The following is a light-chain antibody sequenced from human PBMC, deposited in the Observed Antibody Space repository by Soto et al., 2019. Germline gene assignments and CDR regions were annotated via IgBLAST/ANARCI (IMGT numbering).Light chain of an antibody. Sequence: DIQMTQSPSSLSASVGDRVTITCQASHDISNFLNWYQHKPGQDPKLLVYDASNLETGVPSRFSGSGSGTDFTFTISSLQPDDFATYYCQHYDNLLFTFGPGTKVDVK. V-gene: IGKV1-33*01. CDR1: HDISNF. J-gene: IGKJ3*01. CDR3: QHYDNLLFT. CDR2: DAS.